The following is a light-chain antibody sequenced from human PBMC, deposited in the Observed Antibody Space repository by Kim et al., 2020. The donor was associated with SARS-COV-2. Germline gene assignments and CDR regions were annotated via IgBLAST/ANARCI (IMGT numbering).Light chain of an antibody. CDR1: QSISTY. CDR3: QHNYNRPNT. J-gene: IGKJ2*01. CDR2: EAS. Sequence: SASVGDRGTITCRASQSISTYLDWYQQKPGKAPTLLIYEASTLQGGVTTRFRGSGSGTEFTLTISSLQPEDLATYYCQHNYNRPNTFGQGTKLEIK. V-gene: IGKV1-39*01.